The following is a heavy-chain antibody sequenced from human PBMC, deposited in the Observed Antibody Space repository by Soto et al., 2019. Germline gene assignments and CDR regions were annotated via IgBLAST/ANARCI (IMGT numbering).Heavy chain of an antibody. V-gene: IGHV4-61*01. CDR1: CGSVISGSYY. Sequence: SETLSLTCTFSCGSVISGSYYWSWIRQPPGKGLEWIGYIYYSGSTNYNPSLKSRVTISVDTSKNQFSLKLSSVTAADTAVYYCATGPYDSRYYYCGMDVWGQGTTVTVSS. CDR2: IYYSGST. D-gene: IGHD3-3*01. J-gene: IGHJ6*02. CDR3: ATGPYDSRYYYCGMDV.